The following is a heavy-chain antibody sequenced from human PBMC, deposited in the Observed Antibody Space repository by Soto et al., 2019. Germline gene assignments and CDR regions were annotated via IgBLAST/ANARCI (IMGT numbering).Heavy chain of an antibody. Sequence: PSEPRSLPCAVSGGSISSSNLWSWVRQPPGKGLEWVGEIYHSGSTNSNPSLKSRVTISVDKSKNQFSLKLSSVTAADTAVYYCARQWELRGWFDPWGQGTLVTVSS. D-gene: IGHD1-26*01. V-gene: IGHV4-4*02. J-gene: IGHJ5*02. CDR2: IYHSGST. CDR3: ARQWELRGWFDP. CDR1: GGSISSSNL.